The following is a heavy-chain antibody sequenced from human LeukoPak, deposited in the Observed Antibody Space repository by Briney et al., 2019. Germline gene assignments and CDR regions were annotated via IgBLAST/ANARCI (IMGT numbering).Heavy chain of an antibody. CDR1: GFTFSSYE. V-gene: IGHV3-48*03. D-gene: IGHD6-19*01. CDR2: ISSGGSTK. CDR3: ARGGGAQWLADY. J-gene: IGHJ4*02. Sequence: GGSLRLSCAASGFTFSSYEMNWVRQAPGKGLEWVSYISSGGSTKYHADSVKGRFTISRDNSKNTLYLQMNSLRAEDTAVYYCARGGGAQWLADYWGQGTLVTVSS.